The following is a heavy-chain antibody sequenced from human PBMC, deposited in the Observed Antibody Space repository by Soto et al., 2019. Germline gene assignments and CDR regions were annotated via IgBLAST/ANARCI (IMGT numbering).Heavy chain of an antibody. CDR2: ISGSGGST. Sequence: GGSLRLSCAASGFTFSSYAMSWVRQAPGKXLEWVSAISGSGGSTYYADSVKGRFTISRDNSKNTLYLQMNSLRAEDTAVYYCAKDMRYYYDSSGYYPTFDYWGQGTLVTVSS. J-gene: IGHJ4*02. D-gene: IGHD3-22*01. CDR3: AKDMRYYYDSSGYYPTFDY. CDR1: GFTFSSYA. V-gene: IGHV3-23*01.